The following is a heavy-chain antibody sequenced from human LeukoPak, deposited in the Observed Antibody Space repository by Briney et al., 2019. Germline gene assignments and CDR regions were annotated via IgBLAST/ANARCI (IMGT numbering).Heavy chain of an antibody. J-gene: IGHJ4*02. CDR1: GYTFDTYG. V-gene: IGHV1-18*01. Sequence: ASVKVSCKASGYTFDTYGISWVRQAPGQGLEWMGWISVYNGHTNYARKLQGRVTMTTNTSTSTACLELRSLRSDDTAVYYCARDSRSGYYPIDYWGQGTLVTVSS. CDR3: ARDSRSGYYPIDY. D-gene: IGHD3-22*01. CDR2: ISVYNGHT.